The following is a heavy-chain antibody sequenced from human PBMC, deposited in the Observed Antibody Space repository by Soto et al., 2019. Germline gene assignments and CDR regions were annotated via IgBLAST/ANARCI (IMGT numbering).Heavy chain of an antibody. CDR1: GYTFTGYY. V-gene: IGHV1-2*02. J-gene: IGHJ6*02. Sequence: GASVKVSCKASGYTFTGYYMHWLRQAPGQGLEWMGWINPNSGGTNYAQKFQGRVTMTRDTSISTAYMELSRLRSDDTAVYYCARSGGSVNYYGMDVWGQGTTVTVSS. D-gene: IGHD2-15*01. CDR3: ARSGGSVNYYGMDV. CDR2: INPNSGGT.